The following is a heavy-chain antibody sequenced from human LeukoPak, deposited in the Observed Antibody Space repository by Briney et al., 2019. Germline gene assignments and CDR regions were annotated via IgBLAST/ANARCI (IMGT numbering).Heavy chain of an antibody. V-gene: IGHV4-34*01. Sequence: SETLSLTCAVHGGSFSGYHWNWIRQSPEKGLEWIGEINDRGHTNYNPSLKSRVTISVDTSKKQFSLRLSSVTAADMAVYYCARDPTTVVTLPYYFDFWGQGTLVAVSS. CDR2: INDRGHT. CDR1: GGSFSGYH. J-gene: IGHJ4*02. CDR3: ARDPTTVVTLPYYFDF. D-gene: IGHD4-23*01.